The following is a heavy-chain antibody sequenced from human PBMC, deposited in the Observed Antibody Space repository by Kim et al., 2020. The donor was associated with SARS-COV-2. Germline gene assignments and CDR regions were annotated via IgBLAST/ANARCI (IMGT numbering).Heavy chain of an antibody. CDR3: ARAGRLGELSLGEFDY. D-gene: IGHD3-16*02. CDR1: GGSISSGSYY. CDR2: IYTSGST. V-gene: IGHV4-61*02. J-gene: IGHJ4*02. Sequence: SETLSLTCTVSGGSISSGSYYWSWIRQPAGKGLEWIGRIYTSGSTNYNPSLKSRVTISVDTSKNQFSLKLSSVTAADTAVYYCARAGRLGELSLGEFDYWGQGTLVTVSS.